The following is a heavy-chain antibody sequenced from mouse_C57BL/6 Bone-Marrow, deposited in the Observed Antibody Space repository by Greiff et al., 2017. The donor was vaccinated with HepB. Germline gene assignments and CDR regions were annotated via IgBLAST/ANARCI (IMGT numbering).Heavy chain of an antibody. D-gene: IGHD2-3*01. J-gene: IGHJ3*01. CDR3: ARRGYDGYYGFFAY. CDR2: INSDGGST. V-gene: IGHV5-2*03. Sequence: DVKLVESGGGLVQPGESLKLSCESNEYEFPSHDMSWVRKTPEKRLELVAAINSDGGSTYYPDTMERRFIISRDNTKKTLYLQMSSLRSEDTALYYCARRGYDGYYGFFAYWGQGTLVTVSA. CDR1: EYEFPSHD.